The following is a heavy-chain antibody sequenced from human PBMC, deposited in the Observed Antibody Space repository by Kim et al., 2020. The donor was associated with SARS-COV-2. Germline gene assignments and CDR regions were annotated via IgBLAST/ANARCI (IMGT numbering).Heavy chain of an antibody. J-gene: IGHJ4*02. Sequence: ASVKVSCKASGYTFTSYGISWVRQAPGQGLEWMGWISAYNGNTNYAQKLQGRVTMTTDTSTSTAYMELRSLRYEDTAVYYCARVGVGYCSSTSCYAGYFEYWGQGALVSLSS. D-gene: IGHD2-2*01. CDR2: ISAYNGNT. CDR1: GYTFTSYG. V-gene: IGHV1-18*01. CDR3: ARVGVGYCSSTSCYAGYFEY.